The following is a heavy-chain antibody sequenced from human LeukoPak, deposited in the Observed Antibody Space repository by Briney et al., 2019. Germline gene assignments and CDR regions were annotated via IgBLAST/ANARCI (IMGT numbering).Heavy chain of an antibody. CDR2: IHPGDSDT. CDR1: GXSFTSYW. Sequence: GESLKISCKGSGXSFTSYWIGWGRQMPGKGLEWMWIIHPGDSDTRYSPSLQGQVTISADKSISTAYLQWSSLKASDTAMYYCAAGDSGYDGTHAFDIWGQGTMVTVSS. V-gene: IGHV5-51*01. J-gene: IGHJ3*02. CDR3: AAGDSGYDGTHAFDI. D-gene: IGHD5-12*01.